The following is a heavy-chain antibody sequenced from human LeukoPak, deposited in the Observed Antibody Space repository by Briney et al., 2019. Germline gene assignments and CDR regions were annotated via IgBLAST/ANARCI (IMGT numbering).Heavy chain of an antibody. CDR1: GFTFSSYA. J-gene: IGHJ4*02. D-gene: IGHD5-18*01. Sequence: GGSLRLSCAASGFTFSSYAMHWVRQAPGKGLEWVEVISYDGSNKYYADSVKGRFTISRDNSKNTLYLQMNSLRAEDTAVYYCARDSNGYSYGSLGYYYFDYWGQGTLVTVSS. CDR2: ISYDGSNK. CDR3: ARDSNGYSYGSLGYYYFDY. V-gene: IGHV3-30*04.